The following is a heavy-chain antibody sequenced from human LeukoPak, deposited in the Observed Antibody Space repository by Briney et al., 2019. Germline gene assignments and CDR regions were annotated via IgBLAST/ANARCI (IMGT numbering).Heavy chain of an antibody. Sequence: GGSLRLSCAASGFTVSSSYMSWVRQAPGKGLEWVSIIYSGGSTYYAGSVKGRFTISRDNSNNTLYLQMNSLRAEDTAVYYCARNYGGNWFDPWGQGTLVTVSS. CDR2: IYSGGST. D-gene: IGHD4-23*01. V-gene: IGHV3-53*01. CDR1: GFTVSSSY. CDR3: ARNYGGNWFDP. J-gene: IGHJ5*02.